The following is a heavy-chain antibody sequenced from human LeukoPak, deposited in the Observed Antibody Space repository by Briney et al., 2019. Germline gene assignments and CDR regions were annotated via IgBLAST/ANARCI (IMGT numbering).Heavy chain of an antibody. CDR3: ARVSYRWSGDYYYYMDV. J-gene: IGHJ6*03. CDR2: ISGSSDYI. Sequence: SGGSLRLSCAASGFIFRGYTMNWVRQAPGKGLEWVSSISGSSDYIYYADSVKGRFTISRDNAKNSLYLQMNSLRAEDTAVYYCARVSYRWSGDYYYYMDVWGKGTTVTVSS. CDR1: GFIFRGYT. V-gene: IGHV3-21*01. D-gene: IGHD3-3*01.